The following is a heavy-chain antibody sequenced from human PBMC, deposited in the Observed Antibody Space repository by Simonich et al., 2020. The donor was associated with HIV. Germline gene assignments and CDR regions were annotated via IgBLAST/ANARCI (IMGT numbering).Heavy chain of an antibody. CDR1: GYTFTDYY. Sequence: EVQLVQSGAEVKKPGATVKISCSVFGYTFTDYYIHWVQHVPGKGLEWIGLVDPEQDETIYAEKFPGRLTITADTSPDIAYMELSSLRSEDTAVYYCATVGLRDGYNYYWGQGTLITVSS. CDR2: VDPEQDET. J-gene: IGHJ4*02. D-gene: IGHD1-1*01. CDR3: ATVGLRDGYNYY. V-gene: IGHV1-69-2*01.